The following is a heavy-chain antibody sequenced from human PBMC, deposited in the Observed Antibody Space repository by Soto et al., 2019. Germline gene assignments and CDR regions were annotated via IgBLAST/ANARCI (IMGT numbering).Heavy chain of an antibody. CDR1: GGTFSSYT. CDR3: ASRRVEMATITTFAAFDI. V-gene: IGHV1-69*02. D-gene: IGHD5-12*01. CDR2: IIPILGIA. J-gene: IGHJ3*02. Sequence: SVKVSCKASGGTFSSYTISWVRQAPGQGLEWMGRIIPILGIANYAQKFQGRVTITADKSTSTAYMELSSLRSEDTAVYYCASRRVEMATITTFAAFDIWGQGTMVTVSS.